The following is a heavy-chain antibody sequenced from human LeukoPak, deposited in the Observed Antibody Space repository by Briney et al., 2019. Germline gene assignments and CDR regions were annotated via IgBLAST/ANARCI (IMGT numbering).Heavy chain of an antibody. D-gene: IGHD2-2*02. CDR3: ARARYCSSTSCYRGFDY. Sequence: QSGGSLRLSCAASGFTFSSYAMHWVRQAPGKGLEYVSAISSNGGSTYYADSVKGRFTISRDNSKNTLYLQMGSLRAEDMAVYYCARARYCSSTSCYRGFDYWGQGTLVTVSS. V-gene: IGHV3-64*02. J-gene: IGHJ4*02. CDR2: ISSNGGST. CDR1: GFTFSSYA.